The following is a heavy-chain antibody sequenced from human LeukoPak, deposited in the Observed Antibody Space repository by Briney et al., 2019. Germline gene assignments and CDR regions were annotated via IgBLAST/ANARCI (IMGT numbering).Heavy chain of an antibody. J-gene: IGHJ4*02. D-gene: IGHD7-27*01. CDR3: AKDLNWGGR. V-gene: IGHV3-23*01. CDR1: GFTFSTPA. CDR2: ISGSGAT. Sequence: GGSLRLSCAASGFTFSTPAMTWVRQAPGKGLEWVSGISGSGATDYADSVKGRFTISRDNSKNTLYLQINGLRAEDTAVYYCAKDLNWGGRWGQGTLVTVSS.